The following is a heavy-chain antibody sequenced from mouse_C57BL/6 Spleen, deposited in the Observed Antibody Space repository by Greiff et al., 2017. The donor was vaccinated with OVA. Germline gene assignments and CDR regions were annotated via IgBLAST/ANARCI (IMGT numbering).Heavy chain of an antibody. CDR2: IYPGDGDT. Sequence: QVQLKQSGAELVKPGASVKISCKASGYAFSSYWMNWVKQRPGKGLEWIGQIYPGDGDTNYNGKFKGKATLTADKSSSTAYMQLSSLTSEDSAVYFCARKELGPAWFAYWGQGTLVTVSA. CDR3: ARKELGPAWFAY. D-gene: IGHD4-1*01. CDR1: GYAFSSYW. J-gene: IGHJ3*01. V-gene: IGHV1-80*01.